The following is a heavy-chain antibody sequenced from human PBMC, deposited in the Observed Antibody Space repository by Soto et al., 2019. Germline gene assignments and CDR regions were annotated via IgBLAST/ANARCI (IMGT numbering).Heavy chain of an antibody. CDR3: VGDLDGSGSYCTAY. J-gene: IGHJ4*02. CDR1: GYMLISYG. CDR2: ISVYNGNT. Sequence: QVQLVQSGAEVKKPGASVKVSCKAHGYMLISYGINWVRQAPGQGLEWMGWISVYNGNTKYAQNLQGRVTMTTDTSTSTAYMEMRSLRSDDTAVYYCVGDLDGSGSYCTAYWGPGTLVTVSS. V-gene: IGHV1-18*01. D-gene: IGHD3-10*01.